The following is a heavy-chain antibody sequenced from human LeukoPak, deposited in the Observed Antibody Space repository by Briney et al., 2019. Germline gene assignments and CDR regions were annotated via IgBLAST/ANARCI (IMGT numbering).Heavy chain of an antibody. CDR2: IYYSGSP. J-gene: IGHJ5*02. D-gene: IGHD2-21*02. V-gene: IGHV4-39*01. Sequence: SETLSLTCTVSGGSLSSSRYYWVWLPPPPGKGLEWFGSIYYSGSPYYNPSHGCRDTISVDTSKNQFSLKLSSVTAADTAVYYCARALYCGGDCYSEFVLPYPLIPYNWFDRWGQGTLVTVSS. CDR3: ARALYCGGDCYSEFVLPYPLIPYNWFDR. CDR1: GGSLSSSRYY.